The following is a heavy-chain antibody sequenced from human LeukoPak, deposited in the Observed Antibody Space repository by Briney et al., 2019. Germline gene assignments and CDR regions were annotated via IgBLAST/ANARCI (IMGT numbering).Heavy chain of an antibody. CDR3: ARILVVPAAKNAFDI. V-gene: IGHV4-59*08. D-gene: IGHD2-2*01. CDR2: IYYSGST. CDR1: GGSISSYY. J-gene: IGHJ3*02. Sequence: SETLSLTCTVSGGSISSYYWSWIRQPAGKGLEWIGYIYYSGSTNYNPSLKSRVTISVDTSKNQFSLKLSSVTAADTAVYYCARILVVPAAKNAFDIWGQGTMVTVSS.